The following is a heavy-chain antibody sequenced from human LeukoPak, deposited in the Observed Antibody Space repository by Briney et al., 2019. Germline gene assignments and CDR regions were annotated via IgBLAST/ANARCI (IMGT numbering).Heavy chain of an antibody. CDR3: ARRPRANYYYDSSGYYFFDY. Sequence: PGGSLRLSCAASGFTFSSYSMNWVRQAPGKGLEWVSSISSSSSYIYYADSVKGRFTISRDNAKNSLYLQMNSLRAEDTAVYYCARRPRANYYYDSSGYYFFDYWGQGTLVIVSS. CDR1: GFTFSSYS. J-gene: IGHJ4*02. D-gene: IGHD3-22*01. CDR2: ISSSSSYI. V-gene: IGHV3-21*01.